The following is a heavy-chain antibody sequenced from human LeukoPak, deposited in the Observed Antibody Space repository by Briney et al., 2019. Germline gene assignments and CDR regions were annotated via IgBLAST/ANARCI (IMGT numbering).Heavy chain of an antibody. CDR2: INHSGST. CDR1: GGSFSGYY. Sequence: SETLSLTCAVYGGSFSGYYWSWIRQPPGKGLEWIGEINHSGSTNYNPSLKSRVTISVDTSKNQFSLKLSSVTAADTAVYYCARGRQNDYWGQGTLVTVSS. CDR3: ARGRQNDY. V-gene: IGHV4-34*01. J-gene: IGHJ4*02.